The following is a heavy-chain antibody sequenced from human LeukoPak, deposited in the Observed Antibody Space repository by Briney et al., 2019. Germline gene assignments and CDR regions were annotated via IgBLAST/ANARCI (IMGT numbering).Heavy chain of an antibody. CDR2: ISDSGGST. CDR3: AKLTLLGYCSGGSCYDRRVFDY. V-gene: IGHV3-23*01. J-gene: IGHJ4*02. CDR1: GFTFSSYA. Sequence: GGSLRLSCAASGFTFSSYAMSWVRPAPGKGLEWVSTISDSGGSTHYADSVKGRFTISRDNSKNTLYLQMNSLRAEDTAVYYCAKLTLLGYCSGGSCYDRRVFDYWGQRTLVTVSS. D-gene: IGHD2-15*01.